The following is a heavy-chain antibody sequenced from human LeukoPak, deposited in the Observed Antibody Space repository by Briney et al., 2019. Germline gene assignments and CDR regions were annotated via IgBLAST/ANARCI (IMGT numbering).Heavy chain of an antibody. CDR2: INPSGGST. CDR1: GYTFTSYY. CDR3: ARDRMRGLFDY. V-gene: IGHV1-46*01. Sequence: ASVKVSCKASGYTFTSYYMHWVRQAPGQGLEWMGIINPSGGSTSYAQKFQGRVTMTRDTSTSTAYMELRSLRSDDTAVYYCARDRMRGLFDYWGQGTLVTVSS. J-gene: IGHJ4*02.